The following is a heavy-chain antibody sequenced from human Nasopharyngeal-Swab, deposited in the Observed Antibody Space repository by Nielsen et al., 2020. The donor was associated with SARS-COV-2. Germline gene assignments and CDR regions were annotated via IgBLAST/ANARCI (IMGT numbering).Heavy chain of an antibody. CDR3: ARDSEYSSSSLFQH. J-gene: IGHJ1*01. Sequence: GESLKISCAASGFTFSSYSMNWVRQAPGKGLEWVSSISSSSSYIYYADSVKGRFTISRDNAKNSLYLQMNSLRVEDTAVYYCARDSEYSSSSLFQHWGQGTLVTVSS. CDR2: ISSSSSYI. D-gene: IGHD6-6*01. CDR1: GFTFSSYS. V-gene: IGHV3-21*01.